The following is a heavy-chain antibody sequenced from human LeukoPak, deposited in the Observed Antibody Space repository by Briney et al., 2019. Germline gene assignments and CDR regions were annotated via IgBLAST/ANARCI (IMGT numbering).Heavy chain of an antibody. D-gene: IGHD2-2*01. V-gene: IGHV5-51*01. CDR3: VRVEGAYQPES. J-gene: IGHJ5*02. CDR2: IYPDDSDT. Sequence: GESLKISCRDPGYTFNNYWIGWVRQMPGRGLEWMGIIYPDDSDTRYSPSFQGQVTMSADKSVSTDYLQWSSLQASDTAIYDCVRVEGAYQPESWGQGTPVTVS. CDR1: GYTFNNYW.